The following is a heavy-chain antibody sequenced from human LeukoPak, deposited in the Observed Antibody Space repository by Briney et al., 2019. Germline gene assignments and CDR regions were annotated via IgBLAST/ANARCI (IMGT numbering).Heavy chain of an antibody. CDR3: VRGSTDWNGMDV. D-gene: IGHD6-19*01. V-gene: IGHV3-23*01. CDR2: ITYSGGNT. CDR1: GFTFSSYA. Sequence: PGGSLRLSCAASGFTFSSYAMSWVRQAPGKGLEWVSTITYSGGNTDYADSVKGRFTISRDNAKNTLYLQMNTLGAEDTALYYCVRGSTDWNGMDVWGQGTTVTVSS. J-gene: IGHJ6*02.